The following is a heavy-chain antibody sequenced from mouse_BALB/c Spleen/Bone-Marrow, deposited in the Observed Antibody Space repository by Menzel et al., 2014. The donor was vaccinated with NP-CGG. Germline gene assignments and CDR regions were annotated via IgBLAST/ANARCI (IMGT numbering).Heavy chain of an antibody. CDR3: ARRGSNHWYFDV. V-gene: IGHV5-17*02. D-gene: IGHD1-1*01. CDR1: GFTFSSFG. J-gene: IGHJ1*01. Sequence: EVNVVESGGGLVQPGGSRKLSCAASGFTFSSFGMHWVRQAPEKGLEWVAYISSGSSTIYYADTVKGRSTISRDNPKNTLFLQRTSLRSEDTAMYYCARRGSNHWYFDVWGAGTTVTVSS. CDR2: ISSGSSTI.